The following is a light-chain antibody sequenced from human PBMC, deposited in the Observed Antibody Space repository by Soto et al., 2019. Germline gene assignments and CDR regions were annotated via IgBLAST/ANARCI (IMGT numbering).Light chain of an antibody. Sequence: EIVLTQSPATLSVSPGERATLSCRASQGVSSNLAWYQQKPGQGPRLLIYGASTRATGIPARFSGSGSGTEFTLNISSLQPEDFALYYCQQYNNWPPRGTLGQGTKV. CDR2: GAS. J-gene: IGKJ1*01. V-gene: IGKV3-15*01. CDR3: QQYNNWPPRGT. CDR1: QGVSSN.